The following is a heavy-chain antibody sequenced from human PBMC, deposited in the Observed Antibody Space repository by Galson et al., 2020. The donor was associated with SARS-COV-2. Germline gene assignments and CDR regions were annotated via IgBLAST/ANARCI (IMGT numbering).Heavy chain of an antibody. V-gene: IGHV2-26*01. D-gene: IGHD2-21*01. CDR1: GLSLSDAS. Sequence: SGPTLVKPTETLTLTCTVSGLSLSDASVSWIRQPPGKALEWPAHIFSNDEKSYSPSLNSRLTISKDTSKSQVVLTMTNVYPVDTATYYCARLVQHACSWVLWFDIWGQGTMVTVSS. CDR2: IFSNDEK. CDR3: ARLVQHACSWVLWFDI. J-gene: IGHJ3*02.